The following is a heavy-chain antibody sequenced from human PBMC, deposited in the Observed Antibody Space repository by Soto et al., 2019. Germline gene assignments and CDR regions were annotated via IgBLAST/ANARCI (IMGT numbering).Heavy chain of an antibody. CDR2: VNWNSGSV. V-gene: IGHV3-9*01. Sequence: EVHLVESGGGLVQPGRSLRLSCAASGFNFHDYAMHWVRQAPGKGLEWVSGVNWNSGSVGYADSVKGRFTISRDNSKKTLYLEMNSLRAEDTAVYYCARAGGTTVTGLWHFDSWGQGTLVTVSS. J-gene: IGHJ4*02. CDR1: GFNFHDYA. CDR3: ARAGGTTVTGLWHFDS. D-gene: IGHD4-17*01.